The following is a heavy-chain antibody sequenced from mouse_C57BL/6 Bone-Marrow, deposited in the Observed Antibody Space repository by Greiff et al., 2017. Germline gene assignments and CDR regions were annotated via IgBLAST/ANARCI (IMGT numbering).Heavy chain of an antibody. D-gene: IGHD2-9*01. Sequence: EVQLQQSGTVLARPGASVKMSCKTSGYTFTSYWMHWVKQRPGQGLEWIGAIYPGNSDTSYNQKFKGKAKLTAVTSARTAYMELSSLTNEDSAVYYCTPLLWLRGDYWGQGTTLTVSS. V-gene: IGHV1-5*01. CDR3: TPLLWLRGDY. J-gene: IGHJ2*01. CDR1: GYTFTSYW. CDR2: IYPGNSDT.